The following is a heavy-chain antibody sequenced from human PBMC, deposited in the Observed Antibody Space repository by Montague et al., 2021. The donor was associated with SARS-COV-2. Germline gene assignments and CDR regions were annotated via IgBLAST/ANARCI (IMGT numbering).Heavy chain of an antibody. D-gene: IGHD3-22*01. V-gene: IGHV4-39*07. CDR1: GGSISSSSYY. CDR2: INYSGST. Sequence: SETLSLTCTVSGGSISSSSYYWGWIRQPPGKGLEWIGSINYSGSTYYNPSLKSRVTISVDTSKNQFSLKLSSVTAADTAVYSCARDLWMWLSGEGSFDSWGQGTLVAVSS. CDR3: ARDLWMWLSGEGSFDS. J-gene: IGHJ4*02.